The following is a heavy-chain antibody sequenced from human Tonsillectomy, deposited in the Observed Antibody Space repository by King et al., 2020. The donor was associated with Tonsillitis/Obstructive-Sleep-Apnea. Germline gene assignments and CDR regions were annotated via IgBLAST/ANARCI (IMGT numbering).Heavy chain of an antibody. D-gene: IGHD6-13*01. J-gene: IGHJ5*02. CDR3: ARCLGYSSSWYGNWFDP. CDR2: INHSGST. Sequence: VQLQQWGAGLLKPSETLSLTCAVYGGSFSGYYWSWIRQPPGKGLEWIGEINHSGSTNYNPSLKSRVTISVDTSKNQFSLKLSSVTAADTAVYYCARCLGYSSSWYGNWFDPWGQGTLVTVSS. CDR1: GGSFSGYY. V-gene: IGHV4-34*01.